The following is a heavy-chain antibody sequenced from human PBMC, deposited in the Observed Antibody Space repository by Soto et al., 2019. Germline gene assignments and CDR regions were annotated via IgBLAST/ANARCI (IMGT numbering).Heavy chain of an antibody. CDR3: ARDGAGYCSSTSCPLGQDYYYYYGMDV. D-gene: IGHD2-2*01. CDR2: IKQDGSEK. Sequence: QPGGSLRLSCAASGFTLSSYWMSWVRQAPGKGLEWVANIKQDGSEKYYVDSVKGRFTISRDNAKNSLYLQMNSLRAEDTAVYYCARDGAGYCSSTSCPLGQDYYYYYGMDVWGQGTMVTVSS. J-gene: IGHJ6*02. CDR1: GFTLSSYW. V-gene: IGHV3-7*03.